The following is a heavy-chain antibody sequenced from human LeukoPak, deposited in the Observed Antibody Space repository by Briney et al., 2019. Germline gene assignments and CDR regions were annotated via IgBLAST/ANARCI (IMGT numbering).Heavy chain of an antibody. D-gene: IGHD5-18*01. CDR2: IHPSNGGT. Sequence: ASVKVSRKASGYTFTRHYMHWVRQAPGQGPEWMGVIHPSNGGTNYAPKFQGRVTLTRDTSTTTVFMELSSLTSEDTATYYCARMEMDPAMVTNYFDYWGQGTLVTVSS. V-gene: IGHV1-46*01. CDR3: ARMEMDPAMVTNYFDY. J-gene: IGHJ4*02. CDR1: GYTFTRHY.